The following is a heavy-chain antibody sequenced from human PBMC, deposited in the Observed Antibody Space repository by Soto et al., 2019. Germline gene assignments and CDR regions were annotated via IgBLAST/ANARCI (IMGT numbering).Heavy chain of an antibody. D-gene: IGHD3-3*01. J-gene: IGHJ4*02. CDR2: ISSSSSYI. V-gene: IGHV3-21*01. CDR3: ARGTRRAYYDFWSGTYFDY. Sequence: EVQLVESGGGLVKPGGSLRLSCAASGFTFSSYSMNWVRQAPGKGLEWVSSISSSSSYIDYADSVKGRFTISRDNDKNSLYLQMNSLRAEDTAVYYCARGTRRAYYDFWSGTYFDYWGQGTLVTVSS. CDR1: GFTFSSYS.